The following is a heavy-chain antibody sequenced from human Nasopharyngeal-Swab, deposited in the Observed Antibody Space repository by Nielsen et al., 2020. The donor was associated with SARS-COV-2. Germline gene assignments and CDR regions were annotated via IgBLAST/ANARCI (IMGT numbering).Heavy chain of an antibody. V-gene: IGHV4-31*02. D-gene: IGHD3-10*01. J-gene: IGHJ4*02. CDR3: ARGGYGSGSYHFDY. Sequence: WIRQPPGKGLEWIGYIYYSGSTYYNPSLKSRVTISVDTSKNQFSLKLSSVTAADTAVYYCARGGYGSGSYHFDYWGQGTLVT. CDR2: IYYSGST.